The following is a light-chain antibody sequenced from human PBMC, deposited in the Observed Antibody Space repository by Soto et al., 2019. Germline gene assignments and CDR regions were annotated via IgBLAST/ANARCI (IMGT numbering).Light chain of an antibody. V-gene: IGKV1-5*03. CDR3: QQYERYST. CDR1: QNIYTW. J-gene: IGKJ1*01. Sequence: DYQVTQSPSTLSASVGDRVTITCRASQNIYTWLAWYQQKPGIVPKLLIHKASTLESGVPSRFSGSGYGTEFTLTISGLQPEDSATYYCQQYERYSTFGQGTKVDIK. CDR2: KAS.